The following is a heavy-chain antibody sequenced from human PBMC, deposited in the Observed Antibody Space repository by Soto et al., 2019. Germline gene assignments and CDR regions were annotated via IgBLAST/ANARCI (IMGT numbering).Heavy chain of an antibody. J-gene: IGHJ3*02. D-gene: IGHD3-3*01. CDR1: GFTFSGYS. CDR3: ANTAYYDFWSGYYAFDI. Sequence: GGSLRLSCAASGFTFSGYSLNWVRQAPGKGLEWVSAISGSGGSTYYADSVKGRFTISRDNSKNTLYLQMNSLRAEDTAVYYCANTAYYDFWSGYYAFDIWGQGTMVTVSS. CDR2: ISGSGGST. V-gene: IGHV3-23*01.